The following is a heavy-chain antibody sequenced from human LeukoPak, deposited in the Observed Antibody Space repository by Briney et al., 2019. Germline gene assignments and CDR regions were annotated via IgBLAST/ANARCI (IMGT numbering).Heavy chain of an antibody. D-gene: IGHD1-26*01. J-gene: IGHJ4*02. CDR2: IQYDGDNK. CDR3: AKRWDSTWSYFDL. Sequence: PGGSLRLSCVASGFTFTRSAMHWVRQAPGTGLEWVAFIQYDGDNKYYADSVKGRFTISRDDSQNTLYLQMNSLTVEDTAVYYCAKRWDSTWSYFDLWGQGTLVTVSS. V-gene: IGHV3-30*02. CDR1: GFTFTRSA.